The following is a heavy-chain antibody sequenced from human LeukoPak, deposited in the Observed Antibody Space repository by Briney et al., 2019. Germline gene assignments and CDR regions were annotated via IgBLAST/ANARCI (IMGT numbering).Heavy chain of an antibody. D-gene: IGHD3-22*01. V-gene: IGHV3-73*01. CDR2: IRSKTNSYAT. CDR3: TKKGDSSDYPLDY. CDR1: GFTFSGSA. Sequence: GGSLRLSCAASGFTFSGSAMHWVRQASGKGLEWVGRIRSKTNSYATAYAASVKGRFTISRDDSKNTVYLQMNSLKTEDTALYFCTKKGDSSDYPLDYWGQGTLVTVSS. J-gene: IGHJ4*02.